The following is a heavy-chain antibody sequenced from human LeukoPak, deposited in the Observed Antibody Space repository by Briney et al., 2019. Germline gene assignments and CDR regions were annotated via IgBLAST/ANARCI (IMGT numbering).Heavy chain of an antibody. CDR3: AKEAFDSSGSSDY. CDR2: ISYDGSNK. J-gene: IGHJ4*02. CDR1: GFTFSNYG. Sequence: GGSLRLSCAVSGFTFSNYGMHWVRQAPGKGLEWVAVISYDGSNKYYADSVKGRFTISRDDSKNTLYLQMNSLRAEDTAVYYCAKEAFDSSGSSDYWGQGTLVTVSS. V-gene: IGHV3-30*18. D-gene: IGHD3-22*01.